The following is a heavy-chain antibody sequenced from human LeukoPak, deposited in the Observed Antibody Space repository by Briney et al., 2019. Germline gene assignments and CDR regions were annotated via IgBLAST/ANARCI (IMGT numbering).Heavy chain of an antibody. CDR1: GFTFSDYY. CDR2: ISSSGSTI. D-gene: IGHD6-6*01. Sequence: GGSLGLSCAASGFTFSDYYMSWIRQAPGKGLEWVSYISSSGSTIYYADSVKGRFTISRDNAKNSLYLQMNSLRAEDTAVYYCARLHSSSIAAPMDVWGKGTTVTVSS. V-gene: IGHV3-11*01. CDR3: ARLHSSSIAAPMDV. J-gene: IGHJ6*03.